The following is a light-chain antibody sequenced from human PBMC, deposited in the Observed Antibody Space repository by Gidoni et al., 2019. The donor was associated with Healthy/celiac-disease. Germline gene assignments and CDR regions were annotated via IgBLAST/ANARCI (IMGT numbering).Light chain of an antibody. Sequence: EIVMTQSPATLSVSPGERATLSCRASQSVSSNLAWYQQKPGQAPRLLIYGASTRATGIPARFSGSGSGTEFTLTISSLQSEDFAVYYCQQYNNWPPVLTFXXXTKVEIK. CDR1: QSVSSN. CDR3: QQYNNWPPVLT. V-gene: IGKV3-15*01. CDR2: GAS. J-gene: IGKJ1*01.